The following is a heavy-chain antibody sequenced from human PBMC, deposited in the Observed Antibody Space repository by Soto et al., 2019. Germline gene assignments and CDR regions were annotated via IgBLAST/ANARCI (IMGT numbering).Heavy chain of an antibody. Sequence: PGGSLRLSCAASGFTFSSYSMNWVRQAPGKGLEWVSYISSSSSTIYYADSVKGRFTISRDNAKNSLYLQTNSLRDEDTAVYYCAREGDFTYWGWLDPWGQGTLVTVSS. V-gene: IGHV3-48*02. CDR1: GFTFSSYS. D-gene: IGHD3-16*01. J-gene: IGHJ5*02. CDR3: AREGDFTYWGWLDP. CDR2: ISSSSSTI.